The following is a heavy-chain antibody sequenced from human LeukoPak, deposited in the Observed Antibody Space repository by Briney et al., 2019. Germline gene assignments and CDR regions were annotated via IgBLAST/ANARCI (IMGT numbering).Heavy chain of an antibody. D-gene: IGHD3-22*01. CDR1: GGSISSSNYY. V-gene: IGHV4-39*07. CDR2: IYYSGST. Sequence: SETLSLTCTVSGGSISSSNYYWDWIRQPPGKGLEWIGSIYYSGSTYYNPSLKSRVTISVDTSKNQFSLKLSSVTAADTAVYYCARVLSGSNFDYWGQGTLVTVSS. CDR3: ARVLSGSNFDY. J-gene: IGHJ4*02.